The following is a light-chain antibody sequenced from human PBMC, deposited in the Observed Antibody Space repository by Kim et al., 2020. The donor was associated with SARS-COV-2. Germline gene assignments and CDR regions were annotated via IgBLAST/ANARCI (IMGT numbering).Light chain of an antibody. J-gene: IGLJ1*01. CDR3: QVWDSSTNHYV. CDR1: ASPAKY. CDR2: YDS. V-gene: IGLV3-21*04. Sequence: APGPTARISCEGDASPAKYVHWDQQKPAQAPVLVMFYDSDRPPGIPERFSGSNSGSTATLTISRADAGDEADYYCQVWDSSTNHYVFGSGTKVTVL.